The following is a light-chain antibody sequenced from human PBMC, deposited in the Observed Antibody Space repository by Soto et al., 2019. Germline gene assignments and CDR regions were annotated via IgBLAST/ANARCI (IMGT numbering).Light chain of an antibody. Sequence: QSALTQPASVSGSPGQSITISCTGSSSDVGRYNIVSWYQQHPGKAPKLMIYEGSQRPSGVSDRFSGSKSGNTASLTISGLQAEDEADYYCCSHSSSITWMFGGGTKLTVL. CDR2: EGS. CDR3: CSHSSSITWM. CDR1: SSDVGRYNI. J-gene: IGLJ3*02. V-gene: IGLV2-23*01.